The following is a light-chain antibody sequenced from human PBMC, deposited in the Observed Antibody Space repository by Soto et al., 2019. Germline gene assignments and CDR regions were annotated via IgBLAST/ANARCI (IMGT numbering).Light chain of an antibody. Sequence: QSALTQPPSASGSPGQSVTISCTGTSSDVGGYDYVSWYQQHPGKAPKLMIYEVSKRPSGVSNRFSGSKSGNTASLTISGLQAEDEADYYCCSYAGSSTLVFGGGTKVTVL. CDR1: SSDVGGYDY. CDR3: CSYAGSSTLV. V-gene: IGLV2-23*02. J-gene: IGLJ2*01. CDR2: EVS.